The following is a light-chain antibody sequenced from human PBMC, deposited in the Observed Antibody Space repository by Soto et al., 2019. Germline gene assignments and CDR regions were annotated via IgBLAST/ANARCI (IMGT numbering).Light chain of an antibody. CDR1: QSVSSNY. J-gene: IGKJ1*01. V-gene: IGKV3-20*01. CDR3: QQYVSSVT. Sequence: ETVLTQSPGTLSLSPGERATLSCRASQSVSSNYLAWYQHIPGQAPRLLIYGASTRATGIPDRFSGSGSGTDFTLTISRLEPEDFAVYYCQQYVSSVTFGQGTKVEIK. CDR2: GAS.